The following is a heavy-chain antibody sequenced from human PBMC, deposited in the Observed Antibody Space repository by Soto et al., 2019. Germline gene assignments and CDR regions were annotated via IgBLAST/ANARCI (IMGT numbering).Heavy chain of an antibody. CDR2: IYYSGST. CDR1: GGSISSSSYY. D-gene: IGHD6-6*01. CDR3: AGLCLSSSSGVVYYYGMDV. Sequence: SSETLSLTCTVSGGSISSSSYYWGWIRQPPGKGLEWIGSIYYSGSTYYNPSLKSRVTISVDTSKNQFSLKLSSVTAADTAVYYCAGLCLSSSSGVVYYYGMDVWGQGTTVTVSS. V-gene: IGHV4-39*01. J-gene: IGHJ6*02.